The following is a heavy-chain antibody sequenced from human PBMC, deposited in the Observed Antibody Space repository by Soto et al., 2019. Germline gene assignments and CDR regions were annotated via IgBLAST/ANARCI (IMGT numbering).Heavy chain of an antibody. CDR3: ARVPSDVAGCYGDS. D-gene: IGHD6-19*01. CDR1: GGALSGYA. V-gene: IGHV1-69*01. J-gene: IGHJ4*02. Sequence: QMQLVQSGPEVQKPGSSVTVSCTASGGALSGYAITWVRQAPGQGLEWMGLIIPPFGAPTYAQKFQGRTTNTAHESTATLYLDLSILRSDDTGVYYCARVPSDVAGCYGDSWGQATLLTVSS. CDR2: IIPPFGAP.